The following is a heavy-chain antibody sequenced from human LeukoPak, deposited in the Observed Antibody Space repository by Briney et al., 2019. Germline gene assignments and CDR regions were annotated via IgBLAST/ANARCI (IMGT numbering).Heavy chain of an antibody. Sequence: ASVKVSCKASGYNFIGYYMHWARQAPGQGLEWMGLINPKSGYTIYAQKFQGRVTMTRDTSITTVYMELTSLTSDDTAVYYCARGYGGTSNFDYWGQGTLVTVSS. V-gene: IGHV1-2*02. J-gene: IGHJ4*02. CDR2: INPKSGYT. CDR3: ARGYGGTSNFDY. D-gene: IGHD1-26*01. CDR1: GYNFIGYY.